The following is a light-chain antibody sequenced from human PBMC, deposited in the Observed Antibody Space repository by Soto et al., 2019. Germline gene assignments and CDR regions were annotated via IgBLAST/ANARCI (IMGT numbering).Light chain of an antibody. CDR2: GAS. Sequence: EIVLTQSPGTLSLSPGERATLSCRASQSVSNNYLAWYQQNPGQAPRLLISGASNRATGIPDRFSGSGSGTDFTLTISRLEPEDFAVYYCQQYGSSGTFGQGTKVDIK. CDR1: QSVSNNY. V-gene: IGKV3-20*01. J-gene: IGKJ1*01. CDR3: QQYGSSGT.